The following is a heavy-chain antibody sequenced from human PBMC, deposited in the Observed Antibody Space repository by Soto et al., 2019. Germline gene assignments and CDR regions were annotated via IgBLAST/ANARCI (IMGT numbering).Heavy chain of an antibody. CDR3: ARHKYTSSRYLLLGY. D-gene: IGHD6-13*01. V-gene: IGHV4-39*01. CDR1: GGSISSSSYY. J-gene: IGHJ4*02. CDR2: IYYRGTT. Sequence: QLQLQESGPGLVKPSETLSLTCSVSGGSISSSSYYWGWIRQPPGKGLEWIGSIYYRGTTYYNPSPKSRVTISVDTSKSQFSLKVSSVTATDTAVYYCARHKYTSSRYLLLGYWGQGTLETISS.